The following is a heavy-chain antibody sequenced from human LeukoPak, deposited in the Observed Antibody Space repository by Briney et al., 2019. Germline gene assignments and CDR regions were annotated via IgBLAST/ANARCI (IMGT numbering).Heavy chain of an antibody. J-gene: IGHJ6*03. CDR3: AKLPDFGVGYYYYYMDV. CDR1: GFTFSSNA. V-gene: IGHV3-23*01. Sequence: GGSLRLSCAASGFTFSSNAMYWVRQAPGKGLEWVSAISGSGGSTYYADSVKGRFTISRDNSKNTLYLQMNSLRAEDTALYYCAKLPDFGVGYYYYYMDVWGKGTTVTVSS. CDR2: ISGSGGST. D-gene: IGHD3-3*01.